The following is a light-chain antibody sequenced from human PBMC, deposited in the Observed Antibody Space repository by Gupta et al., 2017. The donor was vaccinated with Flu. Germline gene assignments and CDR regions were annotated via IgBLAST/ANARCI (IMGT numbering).Light chain of an antibody. Sequence: QFVLTQPPSASGTPGQRVTISCSGSSPNIGSNSVNWYQQFPRTAPRLLIYSNNRRPSGVPDRFSGSKSGTSASLAISGLQPEDEADYDCATLDDSLSGPVFGGGTRVTVL. CDR1: SPNIGSNS. J-gene: IGLJ2*01. V-gene: IGLV1-44*01. CDR3: ATLDDSLSGPV. CDR2: SNN.